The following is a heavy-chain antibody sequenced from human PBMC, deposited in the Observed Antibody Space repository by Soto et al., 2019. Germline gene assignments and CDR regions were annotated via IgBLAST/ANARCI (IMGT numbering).Heavy chain of an antibody. Sequence: PVGSLRLSCAASVFTFDDYAMHCVRQSPGKGLEWVSGISWNSGSIGYADSVKGRFTISRDNAKNSLYLQMNSLRAEDTALYYCAKDTRTDYEDAFDIWGQGTMVTVSS. CDR2: ISWNSGSI. CDR1: VFTFDDYA. J-gene: IGHJ3*02. D-gene: IGHD4-17*01. CDR3: AKDTRTDYEDAFDI. V-gene: IGHV3-9*01.